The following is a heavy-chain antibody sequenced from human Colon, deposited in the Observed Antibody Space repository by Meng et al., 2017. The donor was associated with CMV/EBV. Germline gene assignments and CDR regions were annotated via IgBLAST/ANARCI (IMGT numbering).Heavy chain of an antibody. V-gene: IGHV2-70D*14. J-gene: IGHJ4*02. CDR2: IDWDDDK. D-gene: IGHD1-26*01. CDR3: ARIASGTFHFDY. CDR1: GFSLTTSGMR. Sequence: SGPTLVNPTQTLTLTCTFSGFSLTTSGMRVSWIRQPPGKALEWLARIDWDDDKFYSTSLKTRLTISKDTSKNQVVLTMTNMDPVDTATYYCARIASGTFHFDYWGQGTLVTVSS.